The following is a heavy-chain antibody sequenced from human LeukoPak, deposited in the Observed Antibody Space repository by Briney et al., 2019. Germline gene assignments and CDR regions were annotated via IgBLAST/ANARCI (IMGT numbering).Heavy chain of an antibody. D-gene: IGHD2-2*01. CDR1: GGTFSSYA. Sequence: GASVKVSRKASGGTFSSYAISWVRQATGQGLEWMGGIIPIFGTANYAQKFQGRVTITMDESTSTAYMELSSLRSEDTAVYYCARAVRFVVVPAHAFDIWGQGTMVTVSS. V-gene: IGHV1-69*05. CDR2: IIPIFGTA. CDR3: ARAVRFVVVPAHAFDI. J-gene: IGHJ3*02.